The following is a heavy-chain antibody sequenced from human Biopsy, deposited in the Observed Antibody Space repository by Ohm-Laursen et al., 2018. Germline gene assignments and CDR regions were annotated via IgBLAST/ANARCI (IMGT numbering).Heavy chain of an antibody. V-gene: IGHV4-39*01. J-gene: IGHJ5*02. CDR2: IYNTETT. CDR3: ARHPTGFWFDP. CDR1: GGSISSSTTYY. Sequence: TLSLTCTVSGGSISSSTTYYWAWLRQPPGKGLEWIGSIYNTETTFYNPSLKSRFNISVDTSTNQFSLKVSSVTAADTALYFCARHPTGFWFDPWGHGTLVTVSS.